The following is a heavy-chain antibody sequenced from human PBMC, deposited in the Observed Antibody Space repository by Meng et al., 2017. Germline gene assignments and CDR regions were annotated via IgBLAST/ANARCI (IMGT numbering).Heavy chain of an antibody. CDR2: IYSCGST. V-gene: IGHV3-53*01. CDR3: AKKDRDSSGYDYFDL. CDR1: GFTVSSNY. Sequence: EGQLGGSGGGWIQPGGSLRLSCAASGFTVSSNYMSWVRQAPGRGLEWVSVIYSCGSTYYADSVKGRFTISRDNSKNTLYLQMNSLRAEDTATYYCAKKDRDSSGYDYFDLWGQGTLVTVSS. D-gene: IGHD3-22*01. J-gene: IGHJ5*02.